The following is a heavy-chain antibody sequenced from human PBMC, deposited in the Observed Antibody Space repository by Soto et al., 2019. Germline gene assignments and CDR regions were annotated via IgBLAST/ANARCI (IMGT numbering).Heavy chain of an antibody. Sequence: PSETLSLTYTVSGGSISSYYWSWIRQPPGKGLEWIGYIYYSGSTNYNPSLKSRVTISVDTSKNQFSLKLSSVTAADTAVYYCARHRRTYGDYFFDYWGQGTLVTVSS. CDR1: GGSISSYY. V-gene: IGHV4-59*08. CDR2: IYYSGST. CDR3: ARHRRTYGDYFFDY. D-gene: IGHD4-17*01. J-gene: IGHJ4*02.